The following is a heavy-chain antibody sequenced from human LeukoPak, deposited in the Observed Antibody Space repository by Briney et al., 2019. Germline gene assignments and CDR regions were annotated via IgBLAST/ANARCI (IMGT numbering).Heavy chain of an antibody. CDR1: GFNFDDYG. CDR3: ARPRAAGRAWGYMDV. CDR2: IKWNGGST. V-gene: IGHV3-20*04. D-gene: IGHD6-13*01. J-gene: IGHJ6*03. Sequence: PGGSLRLSCAASGFNFDDYGMNWVRQAPGKGLQWVSGIKWNGGSTYYADSVKGRFTIYRDNAKKSLYLQMNSLRVEDTALYYCARPRAAGRAWGYMDVWGKGTTVTVSS.